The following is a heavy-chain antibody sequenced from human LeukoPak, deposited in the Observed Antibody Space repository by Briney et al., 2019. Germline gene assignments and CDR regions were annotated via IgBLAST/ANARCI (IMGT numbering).Heavy chain of an antibody. CDR1: GFTVSNNY. CDR3: ARTLYSGSYYFDY. D-gene: IGHD1-26*01. Sequence: GGSLRLSCAASGFTVSNNYMSWVRQAPGKELEWISVIYTGGSTYYADSVRGRFTISRDNSKNTLYLQMNSLRAEDTAVYYCARTLYSGSYYFDYWGQGTLVTVS. J-gene: IGHJ4*02. CDR2: IYTGGST. V-gene: IGHV3-53*01.